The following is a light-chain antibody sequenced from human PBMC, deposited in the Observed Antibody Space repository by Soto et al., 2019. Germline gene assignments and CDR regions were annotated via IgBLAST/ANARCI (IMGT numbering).Light chain of an antibody. J-gene: IGKJ4*01. CDR2: GAS. Sequence: EIVLTQSPGTLSLSPGERATLSCRASQSVSSTYLAWYQQKPGQAPRLLIYGASRRATGIPDRFRGSGSGTELTLTISRLEPEDFAVYYCQHYGSLVLTFGEGTKVEIK. V-gene: IGKV3-20*01. CDR3: QHYGSLVLT. CDR1: QSVSSTY.